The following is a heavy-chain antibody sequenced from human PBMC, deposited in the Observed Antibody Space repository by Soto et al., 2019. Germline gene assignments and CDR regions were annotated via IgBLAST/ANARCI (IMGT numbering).Heavy chain of an antibody. Sequence: GGSLRLSCAASGFTFSSYAMSWVRQAPGKGLEWVSAISGSGGSTYYADSVKGRSTIARDKSKNTRDLQMNTLRAEETAVYYCATDSSGWYGGTYYSCYMDVWGKGTTVTVSS. J-gene: IGHJ6*03. D-gene: IGHD6-19*01. CDR1: GFTFSSYA. CDR2: ISGSGGST. V-gene: IGHV3-23*01. CDR3: ATDSSGWYGGTYYSCYMDV.